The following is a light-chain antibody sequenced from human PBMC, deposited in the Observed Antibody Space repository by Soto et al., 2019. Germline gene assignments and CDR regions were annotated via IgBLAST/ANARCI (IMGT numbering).Light chain of an antibody. CDR1: QTISSW. J-gene: IGKJ1*01. V-gene: IGKV1-5*03. Sequence: DTQLTQSPSTLSASVGDRFTITCRASQTISSWLAWYQQKPGKAPKLLIYKASTLKSGVPSRFSGSGSGTEFTLTISSLQPDDFATYYCQHYNSYSEAFGQGTKVDIK. CDR3: QHYNSYSEA. CDR2: KAS.